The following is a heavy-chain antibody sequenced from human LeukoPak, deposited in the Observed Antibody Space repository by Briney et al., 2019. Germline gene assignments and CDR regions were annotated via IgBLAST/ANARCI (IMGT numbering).Heavy chain of an antibody. CDR2: ISGGGGST. Sequence: GGSLRLSCAASGFTFTSYSMNWVRQAPGKGLEWVSTISGGGGSTYYADSVKGRFTISRDNSKNTLYLQVNSLRAEDTAVYYCAKGGKWDVSPFDYWGQGTLVTVSS. J-gene: IGHJ4*02. D-gene: IGHD1-26*01. CDR1: GFTFTSYS. V-gene: IGHV3-23*01. CDR3: AKGGKWDVSPFDY.